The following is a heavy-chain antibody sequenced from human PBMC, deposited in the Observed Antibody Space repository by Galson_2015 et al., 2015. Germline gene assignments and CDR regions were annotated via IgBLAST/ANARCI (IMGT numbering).Heavy chain of an antibody. CDR1: GFTVNSNY. CDR3: AKDRRAVVMSAIDY. Sequence: SLRLSCAASGFTVNSNYLSWVRQAPGKGLEWVSRIYGGGTTKYGDSVKGRFTISRDSSKNTVYLQMNRLRRDDTAVYYCAKDRRAVVMSAIDYWGQGTQVTVSS. V-gene: IGHV3-53*05. J-gene: IGHJ4*02. D-gene: IGHD2-21*02. CDR2: IYGGGTT.